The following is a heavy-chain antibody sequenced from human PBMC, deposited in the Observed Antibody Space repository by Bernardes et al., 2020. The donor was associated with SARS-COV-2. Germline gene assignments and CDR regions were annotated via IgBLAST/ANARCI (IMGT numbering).Heavy chain of an antibody. CDR1: GFNFRNYE. D-gene: IGHD6-13*01. V-gene: IGHV3-48*03. CDR3: VRGLYRSSLRFFDY. Sequence: GSLILSCEVSGFNFRNYEMSWVRRDPGRGLEWIAYISGFGETIHYADSVKGRFTIARDNVKNSVSLQMSSLRLEDTAVYYCVRGLYRSSLRFFDYWGQGTLVTVSS. J-gene: IGHJ4*02. CDR2: ISGFGETI.